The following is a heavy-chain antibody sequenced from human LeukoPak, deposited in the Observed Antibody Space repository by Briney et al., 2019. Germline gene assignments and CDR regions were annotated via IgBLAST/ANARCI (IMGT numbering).Heavy chain of an antibody. J-gene: IGHJ6*03. CDR2: VVVGSGNT. CDR1: GFTFTSSA. V-gene: IGHV1-58*01. Sequence: EASVKVSCKASGFTFTSSAVQWVRQARGQRLEWIGWVVVGSGNTNYAQKFQERVTITRDMSTSTAYMELSSLRSEDTAVYYCAAEYPPVGAVQWEYYYMDVWGKGTTVTVSS. D-gene: IGHD1-26*01. CDR3: AAEYPPVGAVQWEYYYMDV.